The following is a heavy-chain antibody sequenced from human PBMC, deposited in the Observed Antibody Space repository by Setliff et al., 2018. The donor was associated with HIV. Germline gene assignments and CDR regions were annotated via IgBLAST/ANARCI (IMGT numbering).Heavy chain of an antibody. V-gene: IGHV4-34*01. D-gene: IGHD1-26*01. CDR2: TKPSGST. Sequence: PSETLSLTCAVYGGSFSGHYWIWFRQPPGKGLEWIGETKPSGSTKYNPSLNSRVTISVDRSKNQFTLKLTSVAAADTAVYYCARGQDLGATWTGYYYYYMDVWGKGTTVTVSS. CDR3: ARGQDLGATWTGYYYYYMDV. J-gene: IGHJ6*03. CDR1: GGSFSGHY.